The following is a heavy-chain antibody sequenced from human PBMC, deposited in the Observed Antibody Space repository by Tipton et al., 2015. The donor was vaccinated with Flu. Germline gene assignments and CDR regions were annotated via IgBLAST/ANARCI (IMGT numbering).Heavy chain of an antibody. V-gene: IGHV3-30*02. CDR3: AKGYYYDSSGYYYYYYGMDV. D-gene: IGHD3-22*01. CDR1: GFTFSSYG. J-gene: IGHJ6*02. Sequence: SGFTFSSYGMHWVRQAPGKGLEGVAFIRYDGSNKYYADSVKGRFTISRDNSKNTLYLQMNSLRAEDTAVYYCAKGYYYDSSGYYYYYYGMDVWGQGTTVTVSS. CDR2: IRYDGSNK.